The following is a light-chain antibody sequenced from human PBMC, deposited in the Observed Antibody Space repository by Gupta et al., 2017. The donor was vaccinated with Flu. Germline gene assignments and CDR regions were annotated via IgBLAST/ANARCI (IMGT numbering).Light chain of an antibody. V-gene: IGLV2-14*04. Sequence: ITISCTGTSSDVGGYNYVSWYQQHPGKAPKLMIYDVSNRPSGVSNRFSGSKSGNTASLTISGLQAEDEADYYCSSYTSSSTRVVFGGGTKLTVL. CDR3: SSYTSSSTRVV. CDR1: SSDVGGYNY. J-gene: IGLJ2*01. CDR2: DVS.